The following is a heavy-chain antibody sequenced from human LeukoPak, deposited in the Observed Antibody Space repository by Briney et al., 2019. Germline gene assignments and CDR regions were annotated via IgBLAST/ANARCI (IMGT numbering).Heavy chain of an antibody. CDR3: ARDFADIVVVVAATPECWFDP. Sequence: GASVKVSCKASGYTSTSYHMHWVRQAPGQGLEWMGIINPSGGTTNYAQKFRGRVTMTRDTSISTAYMELSRLRSDDTAVYYCARDFADIVVVVAATPECWFDPWGQGTLVTVSS. CDR1: GYTSTSYH. V-gene: IGHV1-46*01. CDR2: INPSGGTT. D-gene: IGHD2-15*01. J-gene: IGHJ5*02.